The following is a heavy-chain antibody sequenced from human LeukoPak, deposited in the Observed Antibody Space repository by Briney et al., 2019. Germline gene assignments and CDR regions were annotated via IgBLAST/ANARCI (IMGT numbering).Heavy chain of an antibody. Sequence: GGSLRLSWAASGFTFSGYAMNWVRQAPGKGLEWASAITNNGGSTYYADSVKGRFTISRDNSKNTLYLQMNSLRAEDTAIYYCAKDVHASSGYYLDYWGQGTLVTVSS. CDR2: ITNNGGST. CDR3: AKDVHASSGYYLDY. D-gene: IGHD3-22*01. CDR1: GFTFSGYA. V-gene: IGHV3-23*01. J-gene: IGHJ4*02.